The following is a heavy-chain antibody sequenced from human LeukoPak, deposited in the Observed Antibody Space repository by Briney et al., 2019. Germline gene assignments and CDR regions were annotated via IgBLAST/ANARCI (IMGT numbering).Heavy chain of an antibody. CDR3: ARAGSGSYYFAEYFQH. Sequence: PGGSLRLSCAASGFTFSSYAMHWVRQAPGKGLEYVSAISSNGGSTYYANSVKGRFTISRDNSKNTLCLQMGSLRAEDMAVYYCARAGSGSYYFAEYFQHWGQGTLVTVSS. CDR1: GFTFSSYA. D-gene: IGHD1-26*01. J-gene: IGHJ1*01. CDR2: ISSNGGST. V-gene: IGHV3-64*01.